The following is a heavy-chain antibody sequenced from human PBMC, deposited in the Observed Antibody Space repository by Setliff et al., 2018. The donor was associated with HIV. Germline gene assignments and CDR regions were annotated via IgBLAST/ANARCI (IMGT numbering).Heavy chain of an antibody. Sequence: PSETLSLTCTVSGDSISTGNYYLTWIRQPPGKGLEWIGHMWYDGRIFYTPSLTRRVTISQDTSKNQFSLKLTSVTAADTAVYYCARGGTSSNWFGPWGQGTLVTVSS. CDR1: GDSISTGNYY. CDR3: ARGGTSSNWFGP. J-gene: IGHJ5*02. V-gene: IGHV4-30-4*02. D-gene: IGHD2-2*01. CDR2: MWYDGRI.